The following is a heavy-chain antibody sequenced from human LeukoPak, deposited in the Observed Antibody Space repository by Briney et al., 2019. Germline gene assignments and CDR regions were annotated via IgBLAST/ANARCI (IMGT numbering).Heavy chain of an antibody. CDR2: ISSSSSYI. J-gene: IGHJ4*02. D-gene: IGHD6-13*01. CDR3: ARARIAAAGTTTRYFDY. CDR1: GFTFSSYS. Sequence: RGSLRLSCAASGFTFSSYSMNWVRQAPGKGLEWVSSISSSSSYIYYADSVKGRFTISRDNAKNSLYLQMNSLRAEDTAVYYCARARIAAAGTTTRYFDYWGQGTLVTVSS. V-gene: IGHV3-21*01.